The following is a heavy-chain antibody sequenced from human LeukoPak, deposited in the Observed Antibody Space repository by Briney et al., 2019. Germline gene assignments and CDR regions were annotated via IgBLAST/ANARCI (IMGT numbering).Heavy chain of an antibody. Sequence: SETLSPTCTVSGGSISSSSYYWGWIRQPPGKGLEWIGSIYYSGSTYYNPSLKSRVTISVDTSKNQFSLKLSSVTAADTAVYYCARQAHYYDSSGYSPDAFDIWGQGTMVTVSS. CDR3: ARQAHYYDSSGYSPDAFDI. CDR1: GGSISSSSYY. CDR2: IYYSGST. D-gene: IGHD3-22*01. J-gene: IGHJ3*02. V-gene: IGHV4-39*01.